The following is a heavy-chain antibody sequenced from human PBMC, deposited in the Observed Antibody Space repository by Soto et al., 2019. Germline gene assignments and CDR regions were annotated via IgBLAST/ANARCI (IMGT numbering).Heavy chain of an antibody. J-gene: IGHJ6*02. V-gene: IGHV1-8*01. CDR1: GYTFTSND. D-gene: IGHD3-22*01. CDR3: ARDWELYDSSGYYPTYYYYGMDV. Sequence: GASVKVSCKSSGYTFTSNDINCVRQAAGQGLEWMGWMNPNSGNTGYAQKFQGRVTMTRNTSISTAYMELSSLRSEDTAVYYCARDWELYDSSGYYPTYYYYGMDVWGQGTTVTVSS. CDR2: MNPNSGNT.